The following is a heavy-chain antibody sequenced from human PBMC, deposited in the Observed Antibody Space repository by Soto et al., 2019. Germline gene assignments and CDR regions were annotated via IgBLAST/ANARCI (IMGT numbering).Heavy chain of an antibody. CDR1: QFTFSRYA. CDR3: PRGGSLEDYYYYYGMDV. V-gene: IGHV3-30-3*01. CDR2: ISYDGSNK. J-gene: IGHJ6*02. D-gene: IGHD2-15*01. Sequence: QVHLVESGGGVVQPGRSLRLSCAASQFTFSRYAMHWVRQAPGKGLEWVAVISYDGSNKNYADSVKGRFTISRDNSRNTLYLQMNSLRAEDTAVYFCPRGGSLEDYYYYYGMDVWGQGTTVTVSS.